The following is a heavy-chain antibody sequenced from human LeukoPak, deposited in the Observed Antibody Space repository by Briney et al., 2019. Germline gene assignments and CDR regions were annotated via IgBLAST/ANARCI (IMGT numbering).Heavy chain of an antibody. J-gene: IGHJ4*02. CDR1: GFTFSSYA. V-gene: IGHV3-23*01. D-gene: IGHD4-23*01. Sequence: GGSLRLSCAASGFTFSSYAMSWVRQAPGKGLEWVSVISGSGGFTLYADSVQGRFTISRDNSKNTLYLQMNSLRAEDTAVYYCAKADKSYGGTLDCWGQGTLVTVSS. CDR3: AKADKSYGGTLDC. CDR2: ISGSGGFT.